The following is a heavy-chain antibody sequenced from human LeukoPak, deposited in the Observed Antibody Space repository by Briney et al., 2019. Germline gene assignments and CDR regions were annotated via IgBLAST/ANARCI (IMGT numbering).Heavy chain of an antibody. CDR3: AKGAGGFSYYNWFDP. Sequence: SETLSLTCTVSGGSISTYYWSWIRQPAGKGLEWIGRIYTNGRTNYNPSLKSRVTISVDTSKNQFSLKLSSVTAADTAVYYCAKGAGGFSYYNWFDPWGQGTLVTVSS. J-gene: IGHJ5*02. V-gene: IGHV4-4*07. CDR2: IYTNGRT. D-gene: IGHD5-18*01. CDR1: GGSISTYY.